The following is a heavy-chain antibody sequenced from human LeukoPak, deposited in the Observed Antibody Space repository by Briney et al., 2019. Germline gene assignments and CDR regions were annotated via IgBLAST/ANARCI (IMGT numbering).Heavy chain of an antibody. V-gene: IGHV3-74*01. D-gene: IGHD3-22*01. Sequence: GGSLRLSCAASGFTFSSYWMHWVRHAPGKGLVWVSRINTDGSSTSYADSVKGRFTISRDNAKNTLYLQMNSLRAEDTAVYYCARGFRYYYDSSGYYYWGQGTLVTVSS. CDR1: GFTFSSYW. CDR3: ARGFRYYYDSSGYYY. CDR2: INTDGSST. J-gene: IGHJ4*02.